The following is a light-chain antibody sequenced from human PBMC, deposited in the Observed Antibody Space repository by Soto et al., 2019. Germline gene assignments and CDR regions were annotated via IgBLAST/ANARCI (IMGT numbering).Light chain of an antibody. CDR3: QQYNSYWT. V-gene: IGKV1-5*01. J-gene: IGKJ1*01. Sequence: DIQMTQSPSTLSASVGDRVTITCRASQSISSWLAWYQQKPGKAPKLLIYDASSLESGVPSRFSGSGSGTEFTLTISSLQPVDFATYYCQQYNSYWTFGQGTKLDIK. CDR1: QSISSW. CDR2: DAS.